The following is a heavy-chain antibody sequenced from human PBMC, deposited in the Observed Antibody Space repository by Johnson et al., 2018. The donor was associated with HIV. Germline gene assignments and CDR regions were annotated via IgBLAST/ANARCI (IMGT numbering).Heavy chain of an antibody. CDR2: ISYDGSNK. Sequence: QVQLVESGGGVVQPGRSLRLSCAASGFTFSSYAMHWVRQAPGKGLEWVAVISYDGSNKFYAESVKGRFTISRDNAKNSLYLQMNSLRVEDTALYYCARGGLGYQNIHDPFDIWGQGTMVTVSS. CDR3: ARGGLGYQNIHDPFDI. CDR1: GFTFSSYA. V-gene: IGHV3-30*04. D-gene: IGHD3-16*02. J-gene: IGHJ3*02.